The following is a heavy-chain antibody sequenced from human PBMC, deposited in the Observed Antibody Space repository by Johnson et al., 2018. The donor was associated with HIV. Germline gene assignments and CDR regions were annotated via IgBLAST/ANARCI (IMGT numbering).Heavy chain of an antibody. Sequence: MQLVESGGGLVEPGGSLRLSCAASGFLFSNVWMSWVRQAPGKGLEWVGRIKSKADGGTIDYAAHVQGRFTISRDDSENTLYLHMHSLRAEDTAVYYCAKGGYCSGGSCYPDAFDIWGQGTMVTVSS. CDR3: AKGGYCSGGSCYPDAFDI. CDR2: IKSKADGGTI. CDR1: GFLFSNVW. V-gene: IGHV3-15*01. J-gene: IGHJ3*02. D-gene: IGHD2-15*01.